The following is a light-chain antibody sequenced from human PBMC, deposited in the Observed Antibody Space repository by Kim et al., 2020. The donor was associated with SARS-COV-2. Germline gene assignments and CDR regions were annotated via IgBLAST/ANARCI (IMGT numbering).Light chain of an antibody. CDR3: QSYDSSLSGSGV. Sequence: VTSSCTGSSSNSGAGYDVHWYQQLPGTAPKLLIYGNSNRPSGVPDRFSGSKSGTSASLAITGLQAEDEADYYCQSYDSSLSGSGVFGGGTQLTVL. V-gene: IGLV1-40*01. CDR2: GNS. J-gene: IGLJ3*02. CDR1: SSNSGAGYD.